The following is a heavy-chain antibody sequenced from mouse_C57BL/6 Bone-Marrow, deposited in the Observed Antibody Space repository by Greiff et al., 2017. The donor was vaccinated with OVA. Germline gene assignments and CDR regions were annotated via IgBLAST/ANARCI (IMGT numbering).Heavy chain of an antibody. J-gene: IGHJ1*03. V-gene: IGHV1-19*01. CDR3: ARRSNWYFDV. CDR1: GYTFTDYY. Sequence: EVTLQEFGPVLVKPGASVKMSCKASGYTFTDYYMNWVKQSHGTSLEWIGVINPYNGGTSYNQKFTGKATLTVDKSSSTAYMELNSLTAEDYAVYYCARRSNWYFDVWGTGTTVTVAS. CDR2: INPYNGGT.